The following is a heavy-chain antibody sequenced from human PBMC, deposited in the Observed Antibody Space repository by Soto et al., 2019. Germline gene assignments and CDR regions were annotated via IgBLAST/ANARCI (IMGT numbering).Heavy chain of an antibody. J-gene: IGHJ5*02. CDR2: INQDGSEK. D-gene: IGHD2-15*01. Sequence: HPGGSLRLSCAASEFSFSSYWMSWVRQAPGKGLEWVANINQDGSEKYYVDSVKGRFTISRDNAKNLLYLQMNSLRAEDTAVFYCAREIVVVVPDTHWFDPWGQGSLVTVSS. CDR3: AREIVVVVPDTHWFDP. CDR1: EFSFSSYW. V-gene: IGHV3-7*01.